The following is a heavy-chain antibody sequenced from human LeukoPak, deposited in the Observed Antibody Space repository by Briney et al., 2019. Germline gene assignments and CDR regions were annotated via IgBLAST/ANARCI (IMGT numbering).Heavy chain of an antibody. D-gene: IGHD5-18*01. CDR3: ARRGDTPMIGDH. CDR2: LSNTGNI. Sequence: GGSLRLSCAASGFTFSSYGMNWVRQAPGKGVEWLSYLSNTGNIHYAQSVKGRFTISRDNAKNSLYLQMDGLRAEDTAVYYCARRGDTPMIGDHWGQGILVTVAS. J-gene: IGHJ4*02. CDR1: GFTFSSYG. V-gene: IGHV3-48*01.